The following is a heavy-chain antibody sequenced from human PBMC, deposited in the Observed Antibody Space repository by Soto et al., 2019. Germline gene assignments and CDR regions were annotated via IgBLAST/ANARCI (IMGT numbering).Heavy chain of an antibody. CDR2: MSASGATT. D-gene: IGHD3-10*01. Sequence: EVQLLESGGGLIQPGGSLRLSCAGSGFTFSNFAMSWVRQAPGKGLEWVSAMSASGATTYYADSVRGRFTMSRDNSKNTLYLQMNSLRADDPAIYYCARAPWFGEVTQGGDYWGQGTLVTVSS. V-gene: IGHV3-23*01. CDR1: GFTFSNFA. CDR3: ARAPWFGEVTQGGDY. J-gene: IGHJ4*02.